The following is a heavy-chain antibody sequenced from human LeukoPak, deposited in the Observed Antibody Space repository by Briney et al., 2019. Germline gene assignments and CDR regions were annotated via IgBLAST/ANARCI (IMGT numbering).Heavy chain of an antibody. V-gene: IGHV1-18*01. CDR1: GHAFISYG. Sequence: ASVKVSCKASGHAFISYGFSWVRQAPGQGLEWMGWISAYDGNTKSIDKLQGRVTLTTDTSTSTAYMELRSLRSDDTAVYYCARVEAVAANYWGQGTLVTVSS. J-gene: IGHJ4*02. CDR2: ISAYDGNT. D-gene: IGHD6-19*01. CDR3: ARVEAVAANY.